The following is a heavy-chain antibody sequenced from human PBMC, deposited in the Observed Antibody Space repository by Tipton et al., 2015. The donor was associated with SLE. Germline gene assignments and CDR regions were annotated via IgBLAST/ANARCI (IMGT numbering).Heavy chain of an antibody. Sequence: TLSLTCTVSGGSISSSSYYWGWIRQPPGKGLEWIGSIYYSGSTYYNPSLKSRVTISVDTSKNQFSLKLSSVTAADTAVYYCVASQYDFWSGYYEEGFDPWGQGTLVTVSS. J-gene: IGHJ5*02. CDR3: VASQYDFWSGYYEEGFDP. CDR2: IYYSGST. V-gene: IGHV4-39*07. CDR1: GGSISSSSYY. D-gene: IGHD3-3*01.